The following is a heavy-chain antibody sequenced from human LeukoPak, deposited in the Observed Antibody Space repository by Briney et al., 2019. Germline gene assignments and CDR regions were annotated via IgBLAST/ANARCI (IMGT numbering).Heavy chain of an antibody. V-gene: IGHV3-23*01. D-gene: IGHD3-3*01. J-gene: IGHJ4*02. CDR2: ISGSTGDT. Sequence: PGGSLRLSCVGSGFTFSSYAMTWVRQAPGKGLEWVSGISGSTGDTHYGDSVKGRFIISRDNSKNTLYLQMNSLRAEDTAVYYCAKSDDFWSGPFDYWGQGTLVTVSS. CDR1: GFTFSSYA. CDR3: AKSDDFWSGPFDY.